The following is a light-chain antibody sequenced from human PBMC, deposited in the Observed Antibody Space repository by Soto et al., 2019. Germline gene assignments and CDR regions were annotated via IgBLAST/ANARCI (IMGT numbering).Light chain of an antibody. V-gene: IGLV2-11*01. CDR1: SSDVGGYNY. CDR2: DVS. CDR3: AAWDDSLNGWV. J-gene: IGLJ3*02. Sequence: QSALTQPRSVSGSPGQSVTISCTGTSSDVGGYNYVSWYQQHPGKAPKLVIYDVSKRPSGVPDRFSGSKSGNTASLTVSGLQAEDEADYYCAAWDDSLNGWVFGGGTKLTVL.